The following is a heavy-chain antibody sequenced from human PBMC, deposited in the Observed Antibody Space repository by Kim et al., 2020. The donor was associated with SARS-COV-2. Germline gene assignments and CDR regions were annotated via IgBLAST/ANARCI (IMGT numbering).Heavy chain of an antibody. CDR1: GYTFTSYY. D-gene: IGHD3-10*01. J-gene: IGHJ4*02. Sequence: ASVKVSCKASGYTFTSYYMHWVRQAPGQGLEWMGIINPSGGSTSYAQKFQGRVTMTRDTSTSTVYMELSSLRSEDTAVYYCARALDDYGSGSYYQELDYWGQGTLVTVSS. V-gene: IGHV1-46*01. CDR3: ARALDDYGSGSYYQELDY. CDR2: INPSGGST.